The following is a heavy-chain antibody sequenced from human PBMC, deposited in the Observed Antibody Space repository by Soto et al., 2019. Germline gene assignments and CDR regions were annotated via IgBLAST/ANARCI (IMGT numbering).Heavy chain of an antibody. J-gene: IGHJ5*02. CDR1: GYTFTTYG. Sequence: VVSEEVSSRASGYTFTTYGISWVRQAPGQWLEWMGWSSAYNGNTNYAQKFQGRVAMTTDTSTSTAYMELRSLRSDDSAVYYCSRATPDTAVQYCGRSASWFDPWGRGSRVTVSS. D-gene: IGHD2-21*01. CDR2: SSAYNGNT. CDR3: SRATPDTAVQYCGRSASWFDP. V-gene: IGHV1-18*01.